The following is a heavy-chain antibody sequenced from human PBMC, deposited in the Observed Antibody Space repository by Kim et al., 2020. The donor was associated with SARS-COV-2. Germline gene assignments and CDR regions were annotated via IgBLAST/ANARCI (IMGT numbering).Heavy chain of an antibody. CDR2: ISAYNGNT. V-gene: IGHV1-18*01. CDR3: ARDPLGYCSSTSCYVGWFDP. J-gene: IGHJ5*02. D-gene: IGHD2-2*01. CDR1: GYTFTSYG. Sequence: ASVKVSCKASGYTFTSYGISWVRQAPGQGLEWMGWISAYNGNTNYAQKLQGRVTMTTDTSTSTAYMELRSLRSDDTAVYYCARDPLGYCSSTSCYVGWFDPWGQGTLVTVSS.